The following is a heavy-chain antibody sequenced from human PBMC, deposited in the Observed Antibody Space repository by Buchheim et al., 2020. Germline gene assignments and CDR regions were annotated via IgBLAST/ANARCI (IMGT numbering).Heavy chain of an antibody. CDR2: INHSGST. V-gene: IGHV4-34*01. J-gene: IGHJ5*02. D-gene: IGHD6-13*01. CDR1: GGSFSGYY. Sequence: QVQLQQWGAGLLKPSETLSLTCAVYGGSFSGYYWSWIRQPPGKGLEWIGEINHSGSTNYNPSLKSRVTISVDTSKNQFSTKLSSVTAADTAVYYCATGGRIAAAGPYNWFDPWGQGTL. CDR3: ATGGRIAAAGPYNWFDP.